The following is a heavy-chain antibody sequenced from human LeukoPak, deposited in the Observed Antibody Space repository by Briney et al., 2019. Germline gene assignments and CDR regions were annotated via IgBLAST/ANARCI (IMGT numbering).Heavy chain of an antibody. Sequence: SQTLSLTCAVSGGSLSSGGYSWSWIRQPPGKGLEWIGYIYHSGSTYYNPSLKSRVTISVDRSKNQFSLKLSSVTAADTAVYYCASITIFGVALGYFDYLGQGTLVTVSS. J-gene: IGHJ4*02. V-gene: IGHV4-30-2*01. CDR2: IYHSGST. CDR1: GGSLSSGGYS. D-gene: IGHD3-3*01. CDR3: ASITIFGVALGYFDY.